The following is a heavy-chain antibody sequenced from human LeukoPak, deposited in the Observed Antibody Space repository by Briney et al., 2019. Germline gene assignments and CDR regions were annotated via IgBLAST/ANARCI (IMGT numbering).Heavy chain of an antibody. CDR2: FDPEDDET. J-gene: IGHJ4*02. CDR1: VYSLNELS. V-gene: IGHV1-24*01. D-gene: IGHD3-16*02. Sequence: ASVKVSFKFSVYSLNELSMDLVRQAPGKGLEWMGGFDPEDDETIYAQKFQGRVTMTDDTSTDTTYMELSSLRSEDTAIYYCTSLPAGGSFYFDSWGQGTLVTVSS. CDR3: TSLPAGGSFYFDS.